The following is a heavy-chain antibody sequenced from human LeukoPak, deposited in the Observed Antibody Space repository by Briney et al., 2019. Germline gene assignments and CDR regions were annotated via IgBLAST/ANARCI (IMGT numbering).Heavy chain of an antibody. CDR3: ARDYYDSSGSRGNLFDP. J-gene: IGHJ5*02. Sequence: SVKVSCKASGGTFSSYAISWVRQAPGQGLEWMGGIIPIFGTANYAQKFQGRVTITTDESTSTAYMELSSLRSEDTAVYYCARDYYDSSGSRGNLFDPWGQGTLVTVSS. CDR2: IIPIFGTA. D-gene: IGHD3-22*01. V-gene: IGHV1-69*05. CDR1: GGTFSSYA.